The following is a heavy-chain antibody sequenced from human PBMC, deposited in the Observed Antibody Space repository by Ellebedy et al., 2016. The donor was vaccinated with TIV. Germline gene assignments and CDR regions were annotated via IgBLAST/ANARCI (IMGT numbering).Heavy chain of an antibody. CDR2: VNSDGTTT. CDR3: ARDPYTSTGQWYFDL. Sequence: GESLKISCAASGFTFSSYWMHWVRQAPGKGLVWVAPVNSDGTTTTYVDAVEGRFTMHRDNAKNTLYLQLNSLRAEDTAVYYCARDPYTSTGQWYFDLWGRGTLVTVSS. CDR1: GFTFSSYW. J-gene: IGHJ2*01. D-gene: IGHD6-13*01. V-gene: IGHV3-74*01.